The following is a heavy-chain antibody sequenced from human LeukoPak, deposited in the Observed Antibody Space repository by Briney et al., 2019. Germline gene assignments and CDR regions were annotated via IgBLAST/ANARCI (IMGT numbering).Heavy chain of an antibody. CDR2: IGTAGDT. CDR3: ARQNTPHGNFDY. J-gene: IGHJ4*02. CDR1: GFTISSYA. Sequence: GGSLRLSCAASGFTISSYAMHWVRQPAGKGLEWVSAIGTAGDTFYPGSVKGRFTISRENAKKSLFLQMNSLRAEDTAVYYCARQNTPHGNFDYWGQGTLVTVSS. V-gene: IGHV3-13*01. D-gene: IGHD1-26*01.